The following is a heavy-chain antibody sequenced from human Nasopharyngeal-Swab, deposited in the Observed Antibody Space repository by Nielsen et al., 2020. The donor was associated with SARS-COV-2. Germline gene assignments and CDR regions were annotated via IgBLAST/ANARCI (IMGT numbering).Heavy chain of an antibody. CDR1: GFTLSNYW. V-gene: IGHV3-74*01. CDR3: TRVDVHDAFDM. Sequence: GESLKISCAASGFTLSNYWIHWVRQTPGKGLLWVSRINTDASRTSYADSVKGRFTISRDNAKNTVYLQMNSLRGEDTAVNYCTRVDVHDAFDMWGQGTMVTVSS. D-gene: IGHD3-16*01. J-gene: IGHJ3*02. CDR2: INTDASRT.